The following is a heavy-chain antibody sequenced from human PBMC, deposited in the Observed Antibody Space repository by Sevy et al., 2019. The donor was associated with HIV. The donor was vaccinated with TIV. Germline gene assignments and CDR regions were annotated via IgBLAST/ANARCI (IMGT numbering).Heavy chain of an antibody. V-gene: IGHV3-66*01. CDR3: ARGRGTGYSYGFDY. Sequence: GGSLRLSCAAAGFTFSSYAMHWVRQAPGKGLEWVSVIYSGGSTYYADSVKGRFIISRDNSKNTLYLQMNSLRAEDTAVYYCARGRGTGYSYGFDYWGQGTLVTVSS. J-gene: IGHJ4*02. CDR2: IYSGGST. D-gene: IGHD5-18*01. CDR1: GFTFSSYA.